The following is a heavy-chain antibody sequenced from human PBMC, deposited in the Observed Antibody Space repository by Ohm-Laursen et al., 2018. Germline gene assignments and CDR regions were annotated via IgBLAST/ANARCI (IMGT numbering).Heavy chain of an antibody. CDR2: ISSSSSYI. J-gene: IGHJ2*01. CDR3: ARTTQYGEFIPWYFDL. Sequence: SLRLSCSASGFTFNSYAMTWVRQAPGKGLEWVSSISSSSSYIHYADSVQGRFTLSRDDAKNSLYLQMNSLRAEDTALYYCARTTQYGEFIPWYFDLWGRGTLVTVSS. V-gene: IGHV3-21*01. CDR1: GFTFNSYA. D-gene: IGHD4-17*01.